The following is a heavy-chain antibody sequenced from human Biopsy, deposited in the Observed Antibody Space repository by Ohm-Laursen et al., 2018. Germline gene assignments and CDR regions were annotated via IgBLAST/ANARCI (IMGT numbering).Heavy chain of an antibody. CDR3: ASLYRLDDYWNDDPPDAFDV. J-gene: IGHJ3*01. CDR2: VYYSGTT. Sequence: SQTLSLTCTVSGGSVSDSFHFWSWIRQPPGKGLEWIGDVYYSGTTNYNPSLKSRLTISVDTSKNQFSLKLSSVTAADTAVFFCASLYRLDDYWNDDPPDAFDVWGQGTRVTVSS. D-gene: IGHD3-3*01. CDR1: GGSVSDSFHF. V-gene: IGHV4-61*01.